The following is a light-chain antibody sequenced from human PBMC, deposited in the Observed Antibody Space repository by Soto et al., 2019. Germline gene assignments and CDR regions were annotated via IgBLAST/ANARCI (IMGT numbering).Light chain of an antibody. V-gene: IGLV1-40*01. CDR1: SSNIGAGYD. CDR3: QSYDSSLSASV. Sequence: QSALTQPPSVSGAPGQRVTISCTGSSSNIGAGYDVHWYQHLPGTAPKLLIYGNINRPSGVPDRFSGSKSGTSASLAITGLQAEDEADYYCQSYDSSLSASVFGGGTKLTVL. J-gene: IGLJ2*01. CDR2: GNI.